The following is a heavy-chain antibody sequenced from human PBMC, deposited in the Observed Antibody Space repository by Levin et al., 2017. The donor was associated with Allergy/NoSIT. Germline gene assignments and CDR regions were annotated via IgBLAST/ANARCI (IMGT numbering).Heavy chain of an antibody. CDR3: AREGYSYARVAFDL. CDR1: GDSLSSYY. D-gene: IGHD5-18*01. J-gene: IGHJ3*01. CDR2: VYYSGNS. Sequence: SETLSLTCTLSGDSLSSYYWSWIRQPPGKALEWIGYVYYSGNSNYNPSLKSRVTISVDVAKNQFSLYLSSVTAADTAVYYCAREGYSYARVAFDLWGQGTKVTVSS. V-gene: IGHV4-59*01.